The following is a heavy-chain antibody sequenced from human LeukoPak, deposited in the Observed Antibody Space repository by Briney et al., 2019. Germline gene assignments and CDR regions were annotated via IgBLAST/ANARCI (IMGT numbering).Heavy chain of an antibody. Sequence: SETLSLTCAVYGGSFSGYYWSWIRQPPGKGLEWIGEINHSGSTNYNPSLKSRVTISVDTSKNQFSLKLSSVTAADTAVYYCAGGGDSSGYLGWSYWGQGTLVTVSS. CDR2: INHSGST. D-gene: IGHD3-22*01. V-gene: IGHV4-34*01. CDR1: GGSFSGYY. J-gene: IGHJ4*02. CDR3: AGGGDSSGYLGWSY.